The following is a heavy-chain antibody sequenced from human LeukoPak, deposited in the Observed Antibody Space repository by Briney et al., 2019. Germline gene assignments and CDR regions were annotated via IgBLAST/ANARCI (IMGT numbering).Heavy chain of an antibody. CDR1: GFTFSSYG. CDR2: ISYDGSNK. D-gene: IGHD3-3*01. J-gene: IGHJ4*02. V-gene: IGHV3-30*18. Sequence: GGSLRLSCAASGFTFSSYGMHWVRQAPGKGLEWVAVISYDGSNKYYADSVKGRFTISRDNSKNTLYLQTNSLRAEDTAVYYCAKEFDFWRTIPDYWGQGTLVTVSS. CDR3: AKEFDFWRTIPDY.